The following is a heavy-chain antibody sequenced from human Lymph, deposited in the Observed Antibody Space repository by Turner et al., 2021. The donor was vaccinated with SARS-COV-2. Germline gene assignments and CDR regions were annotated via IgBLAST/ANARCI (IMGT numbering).Heavy chain of an antibody. CDR1: GGSISSSSYY. CDR3: ARGSPQGWYVPGIDY. J-gene: IGHJ4*02. V-gene: IGHV4-39*01. D-gene: IGHD6-19*01. Sequence: QLQLQESGPGLVKPSETLSLTCTVSGGSISSSSYYWGWIRQPPGKGLEWIGNIYYSGSTYYNPSLKSRVTISVDTSKNQFSLKLSSVTAADTAVFYCARGSPQGWYVPGIDYWGQGTLVTVSS. CDR2: IYYSGST.